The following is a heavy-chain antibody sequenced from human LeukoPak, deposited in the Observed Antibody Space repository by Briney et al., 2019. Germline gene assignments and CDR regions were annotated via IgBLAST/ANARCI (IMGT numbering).Heavy chain of an antibody. CDR3: ARDVDFDY. V-gene: IGHV3-74*01. J-gene: IGHJ4*02. D-gene: IGHD2-21*01. Sequence: GGSLRLSCAASGFTFSSYCMHWVRQAPGKGLVWVSRIYSDGSSTSYADSVKGRLTISRDNAKSTLFLQMNSLRAEDTAVYYCARDVDFDYWGQGTLVTVSS. CDR2: IYSDGSST. CDR1: GFTFSSYC.